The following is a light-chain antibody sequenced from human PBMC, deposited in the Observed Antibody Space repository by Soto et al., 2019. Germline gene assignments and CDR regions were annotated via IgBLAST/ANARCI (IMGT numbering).Light chain of an antibody. J-gene: IGKJ1*01. Sequence: EIVLTQSPATLSLSPGERATLSCGASQSVSSSQLAWYQQKPGLAPRLLIYHISSRASGIPDRFSGSGSGTDFTLTITRLEPEDFAVYYCQQYGSSPWTFGQGTKVEIK. V-gene: IGKV3D-20*01. CDR1: QSVSSSQ. CDR2: HIS. CDR3: QQYGSSPWT.